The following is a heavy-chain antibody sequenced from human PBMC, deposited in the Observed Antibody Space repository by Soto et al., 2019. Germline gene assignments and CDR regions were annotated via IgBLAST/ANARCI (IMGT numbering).Heavy chain of an antibody. CDR2: INHSGST. J-gene: IGHJ6*03. CDR1: GAPFSAYY. CDR3: ARGGEDAIYYYYYTDV. Sequence: TDPLSPTCAAYGAPFSAYYWSRIRQPPGKGLEWIGEINHSGSTNYNPSLKSRVTISVDTSKNQFSLKLSSVTAADTAVYYCARGGEDAIYYYYYTDVWGKVTTVT. V-gene: IGHV4-34*01.